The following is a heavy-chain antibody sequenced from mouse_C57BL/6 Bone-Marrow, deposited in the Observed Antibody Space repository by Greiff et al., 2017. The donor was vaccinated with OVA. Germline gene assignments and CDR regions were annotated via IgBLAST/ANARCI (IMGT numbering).Heavy chain of an antibody. CDR3: ARCPLYYEYDCRYFDF. D-gene: IGHD2-4*01. Sequence: QVQLQQPGAELVKPGASVKMSCKASGYTFTSYWITWVKQRPGQGLEWIGDIYPGSGSTNYNEKFKSKATLTVDTSSSTAYMQLSSLTSEDSAVYYCARCPLYYEYDCRYFDFWGTGTTVTVSS. CDR1: GYTFTSYW. J-gene: IGHJ1*03. CDR2: IYPGSGST. V-gene: IGHV1-55*01.